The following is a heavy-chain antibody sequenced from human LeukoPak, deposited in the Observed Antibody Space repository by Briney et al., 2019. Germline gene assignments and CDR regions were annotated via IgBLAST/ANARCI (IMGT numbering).Heavy chain of an antibody. CDR3: ARDLARMDV. V-gene: IGHV3-48*01. D-gene: IGHD5-12*01. J-gene: IGHJ6*02. Sequence: PGGSLRLSCAASGFTFSSYSMNWVRQAPGKGLEWVSYISGSSSTIYYADSVKGRFTISRDNSKNTLYLQMNSLRAEDTAVYYCARDLARMDVWGQGTTVTVSS. CDR2: ISGSSSTI. CDR1: GFTFSSYS.